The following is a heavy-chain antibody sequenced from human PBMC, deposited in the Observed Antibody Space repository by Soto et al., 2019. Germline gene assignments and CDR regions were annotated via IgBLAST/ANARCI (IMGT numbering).Heavy chain of an antibody. J-gene: IGHJ5*02. CDR1: GYSFTSYW. D-gene: IGHD1-20*01. V-gene: IGHV5-10-1*01. CDR3: ARHGDAITGTTEASYFDP. Sequence: GESLKISCKGSGYSFTSYWISWVRQMPGKGLEWMGRIDPSDSYTNYSPSFQGHVTISADKSISTAYLQWSSLKASDTAMYYCARHGDAITGTTEASYFDPWGQGTLVTVS. CDR2: IDPSDSYT.